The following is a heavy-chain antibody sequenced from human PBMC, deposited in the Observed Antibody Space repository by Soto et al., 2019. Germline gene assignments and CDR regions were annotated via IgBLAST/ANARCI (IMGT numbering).Heavy chain of an antibody. V-gene: IGHV3-33*01. D-gene: IGHD3-10*01. Sequence: PGGSLRLSCAASGFTFSSSGMHWVRKDPGKGLEWVAVIWYDGSNKYYANSVKGRFTISRDNSKNTLYLQMNSLRAEDTAVYYWARDFYYSSGSPMFDPWGQGTLVTVSS. CDR3: ARDFYYSSGSPMFDP. CDR2: IWYDGSNK. J-gene: IGHJ5*02. CDR1: GFTFSSSG.